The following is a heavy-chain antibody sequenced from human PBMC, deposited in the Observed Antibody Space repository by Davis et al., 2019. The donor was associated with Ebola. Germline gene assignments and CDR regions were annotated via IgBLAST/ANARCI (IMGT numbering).Heavy chain of an antibody. CDR3: ANDDY. Sequence: MPSETLSLPCTVSGVSIYSYYWSWVRQSPGKGLEWIGYVYFSGSATYSPSLENRATMSIDTSKNQVSLKLTSVTPADTAVYYCANDDYWGQGILVTVSS. V-gene: IGHV4-59*01. CDR2: VYFSGSA. CDR1: GVSIYSYY. J-gene: IGHJ4*02. D-gene: IGHD5-12*01.